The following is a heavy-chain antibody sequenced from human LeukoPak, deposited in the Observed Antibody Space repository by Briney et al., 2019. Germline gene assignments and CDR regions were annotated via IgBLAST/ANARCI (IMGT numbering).Heavy chain of an antibody. Sequence: GESLKISCKGSGYSFTSYWIGWVRQMPGKGLEWMGIIYPGDSDTRYSPSFQGQVTISADKSISTAYLQWSSLKASDTAMYYCARLPVTTVPPPHCHPGGQGTLVTVSS. CDR2: IYPGDSDT. J-gene: IGHJ5*02. CDR1: GYSFTSYW. V-gene: IGHV5-51*01. D-gene: IGHD4-17*01. CDR3: ARLPVTTVPPPHCHP.